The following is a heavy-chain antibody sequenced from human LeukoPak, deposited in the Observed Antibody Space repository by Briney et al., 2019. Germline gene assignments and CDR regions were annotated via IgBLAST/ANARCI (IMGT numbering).Heavy chain of an antibody. D-gene: IGHD2/OR15-2a*01. CDR1: GFTFSSYS. J-gene: IGHJ4*02. CDR3: ARDNRLLAADY. CDR2: ISSSSSYI. V-gene: IGHV3-21*01. Sequence: GGSLRLSCAASGFTFSSYSMNWVRQAPGKGLEWVSSISSSSSYIYYADLVKGRFTISRDNAKNSLYLQMNSLRAEDTAVYYCARDNRLLAADYWGQGTLVTVSS.